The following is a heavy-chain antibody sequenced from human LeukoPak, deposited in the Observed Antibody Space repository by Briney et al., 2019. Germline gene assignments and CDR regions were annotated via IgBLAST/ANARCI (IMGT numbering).Heavy chain of an antibody. CDR1: GGSISSYY. D-gene: IGHD3-16*01. CDR3: ARPLYDYVWGSTTYFDY. V-gene: IGHV4-59*01. CDR2: IYYSGST. J-gene: IGHJ4*02. Sequence: SETLSLTCTVSGGSISSYYWSWIRQPPGKGLEWIGYIYYSGSTNYNPSLKSRVTISVDTSKNQFSLKLSSVTAADTAVYYCARPLYDYVWGSTTYFDYWGQGTLVTVSS.